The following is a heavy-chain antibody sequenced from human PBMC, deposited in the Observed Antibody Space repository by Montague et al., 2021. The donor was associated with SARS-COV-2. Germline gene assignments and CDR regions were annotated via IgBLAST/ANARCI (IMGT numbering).Heavy chain of an antibody. V-gene: IGHV4-61*02. J-gene: IGHJ4*02. CDR3: ARDIAVASLFDY. Sequence: TLSLTCTVSGGSISSGSYYWSWIWQPAGKELEWIGRISISGXTXYXXXXKSRVTISVDTSKNQFSLKLSSVTAADTAVYYCARDIAVASLFDYWGQGTLVTVSS. CDR2: ISISGXT. D-gene: IGHD6-19*01. CDR1: GGSISSGSYY.